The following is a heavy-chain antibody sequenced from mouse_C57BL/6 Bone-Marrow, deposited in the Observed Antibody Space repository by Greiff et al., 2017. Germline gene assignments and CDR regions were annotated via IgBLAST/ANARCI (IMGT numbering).Heavy chain of an antibody. V-gene: IGHV14-4*01. CDR3: TTEIGGWFAY. Sequence: VQLKQSGAELVRPGASVKLSCTASGFNIKDDYMHWVKQRPEQGLEWIGWIDPENGDTEYSSKFQGNATITADTSSNTAYLQLSSLTSEDTAVYYCTTEIGGWFAYWGQGTLVTVSA. J-gene: IGHJ3*01. CDR1: GFNIKDDY. CDR2: IDPENGDT.